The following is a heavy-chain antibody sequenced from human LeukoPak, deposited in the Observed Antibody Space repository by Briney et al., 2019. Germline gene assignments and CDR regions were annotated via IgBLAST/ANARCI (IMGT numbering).Heavy chain of an antibody. J-gene: IGHJ4*02. D-gene: IGHD2-2*01. V-gene: IGHV4-38-2*01. Sequence: PSETLSLTCAVSGYSFSSGYYWGWSREPAGKVVEGSGSIFHSGSTYYIPSLKSRVTISVDTSKNQFSLKLRSVTAADTAVYYCARHVSNDDDVVPAAHFDYWGQGTLVTVSS. CDR3: ARHVSNDDDVVPAAHFDY. CDR2: IFHSGST. CDR1: GYSFSSGYY.